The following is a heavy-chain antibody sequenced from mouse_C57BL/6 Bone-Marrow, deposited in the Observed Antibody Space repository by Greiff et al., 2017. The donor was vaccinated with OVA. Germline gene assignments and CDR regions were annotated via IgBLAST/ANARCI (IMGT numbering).Heavy chain of an antibody. Sequence: QVQLQQPGTELVKPGASVKLSCKASGYTFTSYWMHWVKQRPGQGLEWIGNINPCNGDTNYNEKLKSKATLTVDKSSSTAYMQLSSLTSEDSAVYYCARGLVTTEEAYWGQGTTRTVSA. CDR2: INPCNGDT. D-gene: IGHD2-12*01. CDR1: GYTFTSYW. CDR3: ARGLVTTEEAY. J-gene: IGHJ2*01. V-gene: IGHV1-53*01.